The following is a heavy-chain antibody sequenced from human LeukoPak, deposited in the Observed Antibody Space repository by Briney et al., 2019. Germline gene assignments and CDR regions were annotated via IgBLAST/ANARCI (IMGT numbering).Heavy chain of an antibody. Sequence: SGPMLVKPTQTLTLTCTFSGFSLSTSGVGVGWIRQPPGKALEWLALIYWDDDKRYSPSLKSRLTITKDTSKNQVVLTMTNMDPVDTATYYCAHIQNYYETFDPWGQGTLVTVSS. V-gene: IGHV2-5*02. CDR1: GFSLSTSGVG. J-gene: IGHJ5*02. D-gene: IGHD3-22*01. CDR2: IYWDDDK. CDR3: AHIQNYYETFDP.